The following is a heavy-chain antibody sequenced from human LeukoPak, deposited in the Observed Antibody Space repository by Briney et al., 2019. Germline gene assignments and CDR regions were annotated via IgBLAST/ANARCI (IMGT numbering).Heavy chain of an antibody. CDR1: GFTFSSYG. CDR3: AKDGYDSSGYYVRRAYYFDY. D-gene: IGHD3-22*01. V-gene: IGHV3-23*01. J-gene: IGHJ4*02. CDR2: ISGSGGST. Sequence: GGSLRLSCAASGFTFSSYGMSWVRQAPGKGLEWVSAISGSGGSTYYADSVKGRFTISRDNSKNTLYLQMNSLRAEDTAVYYCAKDGYDSSGYYVRRAYYFDYWGQGTLVTVSS.